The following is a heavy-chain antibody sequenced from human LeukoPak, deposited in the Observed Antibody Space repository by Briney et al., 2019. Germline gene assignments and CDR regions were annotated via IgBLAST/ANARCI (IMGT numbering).Heavy chain of an antibody. J-gene: IGHJ4*02. V-gene: IGHV3-64D*06. CDR3: VKGDLRYGDFDY. CDR2: ISSNGAAT. D-gene: IGHD4-17*01. Sequence: PGGSLRLSCSASGFTFKSFTMEWVRQAPGKGLECVSGISSNGAATYYADSVKGRFTISRDNSKSTLSLQLNSLGPEDTAVYFCVKGDLRYGDFDYWGQGTLVTVSS. CDR1: GFTFKSFT.